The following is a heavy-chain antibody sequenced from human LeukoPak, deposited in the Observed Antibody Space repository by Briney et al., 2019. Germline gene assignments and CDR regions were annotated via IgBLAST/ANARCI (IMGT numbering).Heavy chain of an antibody. J-gene: IGHJ6*03. Sequence: GGSLRLSCAASGFTFSSYDMNWVRQAPGKGLEWVSYISSSGNTIYYADSVKGRFTISRDNAKNSLYLQMSSLRGEDTAVYFCARDPHYYYMDVWGKGTTVIVS. CDR3: ARDPHYYYMDV. V-gene: IGHV3-48*03. CDR1: GFTFSSYD. CDR2: ISSSGNTI.